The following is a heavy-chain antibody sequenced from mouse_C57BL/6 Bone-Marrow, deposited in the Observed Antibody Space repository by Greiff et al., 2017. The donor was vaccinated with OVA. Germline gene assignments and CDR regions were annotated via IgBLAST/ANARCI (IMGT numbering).Heavy chain of an antibody. J-gene: IGHJ3*01. Sequence: QVQLKQPGAELVKPGASVKLSCKASGYTFTSYWMHWVKQRPGQGLEWIGMIHPNSGSTNYNQKFKGKAILTADKSSSTAYMELRSLTSEDSAVYYCTRSDLWLRRGGFAYWGQGTLVTVSA. V-gene: IGHV1-64*01. CDR1: GYTFTSYW. CDR3: TRSDLWLRRGGFAY. CDR2: IHPNSGST. D-gene: IGHD2-2*01.